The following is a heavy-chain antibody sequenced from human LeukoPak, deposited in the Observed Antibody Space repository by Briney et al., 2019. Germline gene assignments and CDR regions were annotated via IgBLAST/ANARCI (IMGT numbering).Heavy chain of an antibody. J-gene: IGHJ1*01. CDR1: GFTFSSYA. V-gene: IGHV3-30-3*01. CDR2: ISYDGSNK. Sequence: GGSLRLSCAASGFTFSSYAMHWVRQAPGKGLEWVAVISYDGSNKYYADSVKGRFTISRDNSKNTLYLQMNSLRAEDTAVYYCAKGSGYYPEYFQHWGQGTLVTVSS. CDR3: AKGSGYYPEYFQH. D-gene: IGHD3-22*01.